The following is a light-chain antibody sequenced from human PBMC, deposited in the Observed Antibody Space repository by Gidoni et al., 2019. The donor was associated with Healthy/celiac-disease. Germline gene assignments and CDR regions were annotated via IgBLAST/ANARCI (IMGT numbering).Light chain of an antibody. Sequence: DIQLTQSPSFLSASVGNRVTITRRASQGISSYLAWYQQKPGKATKLLIYAASTLQSGVPSRFSGSGSGAEITLTISSLQPEDFATYYCQRLNSYPFTFGPGTKVDIK. V-gene: IGKV1-9*01. CDR3: QRLNSYPFT. CDR1: QGISSY. J-gene: IGKJ3*01. CDR2: AAS.